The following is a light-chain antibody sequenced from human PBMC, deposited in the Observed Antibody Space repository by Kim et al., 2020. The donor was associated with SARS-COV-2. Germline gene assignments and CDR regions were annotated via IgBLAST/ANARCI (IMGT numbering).Light chain of an antibody. Sequence: PGQRVTISCSGSSSNIGSNTVNGYQQLPGTAPKLLIYSNNQRPSGVPDRFSGSKSGTSASLAISGLQSEDEADYYCAAWDDSLNVVFGGGTQLTVL. CDR2: SNN. CDR3: AAWDDSLNVV. J-gene: IGLJ2*01. CDR1: SSNIGSNT. V-gene: IGLV1-44*01.